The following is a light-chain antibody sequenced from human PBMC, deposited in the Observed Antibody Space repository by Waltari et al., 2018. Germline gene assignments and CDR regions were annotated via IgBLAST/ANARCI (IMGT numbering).Light chain of an antibody. V-gene: IGKV3-20*01. Sequence: EVVLTQSPGTLSLSPGERATLSCRASQGVSSRHLVWYHQKPGQAPRLLIYGTSSRATGLPDRFSGSESGRDFTLTISRLEPEDFAVYYCHQYGTTPGTFGQGTKLEIK. CDR1: QGVSSRH. CDR2: GTS. CDR3: HQYGTTPGT. J-gene: IGKJ2*01.